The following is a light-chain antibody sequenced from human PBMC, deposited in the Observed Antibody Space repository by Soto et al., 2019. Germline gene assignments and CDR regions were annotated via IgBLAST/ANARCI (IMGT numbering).Light chain of an antibody. V-gene: IGKV1-39*01. J-gene: IGKJ2*01. CDR3: QQSYGTPRN. Sequence: DIQMTQSPSSLSASVGDRVTITCRASQSISSYLNWYQQKPGKAPKLLIYATSNLQSGVPSRFSGSGSGTDFTLTISSLQPEDFATYYCQQSYGTPRNFGQGTKLEIK. CDR2: ATS. CDR1: QSISSY.